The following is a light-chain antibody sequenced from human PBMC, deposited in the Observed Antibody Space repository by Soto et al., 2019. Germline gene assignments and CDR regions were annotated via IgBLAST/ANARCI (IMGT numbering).Light chain of an antibody. Sequence: QSALTQPASVSGSPGQSITISCAGTSSDVGDYNYVSWYQHRPGKAPKLMIYDVSNRPSGVSNRFSGSKSGSTASLTISGLQAEDEADYWCSSYTSSSTLVVFGGGTKVTVL. V-gene: IGLV2-14*03. J-gene: IGLJ2*01. CDR3: SSYTSSSTLVV. CDR1: SSDVGDYNY. CDR2: DVS.